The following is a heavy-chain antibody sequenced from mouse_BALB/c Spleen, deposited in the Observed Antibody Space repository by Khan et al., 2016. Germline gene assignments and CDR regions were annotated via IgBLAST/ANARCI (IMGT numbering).Heavy chain of an antibody. Sequence: EVELVESGGGLVKPGGSLKLSCAASGFTFSSYGMSWVRQTPEKRLEWVATISGGGSYTYYPASVKGRFTISIDNAKNNLYLQMSSLRSEDTALYYCVRHRDGYSYWCQGTLVTVSA. D-gene: IGHD2-3*01. CDR2: ISGGGSYT. CDR3: VRHRDGYSY. V-gene: IGHV5-9-2*01. J-gene: IGHJ3*01. CDR1: GFTFSSYG.